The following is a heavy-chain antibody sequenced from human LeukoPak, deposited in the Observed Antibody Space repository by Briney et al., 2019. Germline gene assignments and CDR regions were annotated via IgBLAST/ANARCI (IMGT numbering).Heavy chain of an antibody. Sequence: PGGSLRLSCAASGFTFSNYWMSWVRQAPGKGLEWVANIKQDGSETYYVDSVKGQFTIPRDNAKNSLYLQMNSLRAEDTAVYYCAASLDYWGQGTLVTVSS. CDR2: IKQDGSET. J-gene: IGHJ4*02. CDR3: AASLDY. V-gene: IGHV3-7*01. CDR1: GFTFSNYW.